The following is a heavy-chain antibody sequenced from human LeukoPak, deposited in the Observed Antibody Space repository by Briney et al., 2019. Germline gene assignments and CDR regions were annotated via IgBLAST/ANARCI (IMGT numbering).Heavy chain of an antibody. D-gene: IGHD3-10*01. V-gene: IGHV1-69*06. CDR1: GGTFSSYA. CDR2: IIPIFGTA. J-gene: IGHJ4*02. CDR3: ARAHFSYGSGSYYNNHYYFDY. Sequence: SVNVSCKASGGTFSSYAISWVRQAPGQGLEWMGGIIPIFGTANYAQKFQGRVTITADNSTSTAYMALSSLRSEDTAVYYCARAHFSYGSGSYYNNHYYFDYWGQGTLVTVSS.